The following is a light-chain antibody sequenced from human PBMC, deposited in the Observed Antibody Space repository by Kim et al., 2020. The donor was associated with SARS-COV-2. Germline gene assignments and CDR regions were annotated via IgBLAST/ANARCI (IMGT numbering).Light chain of an antibody. CDR2: GNS. J-gene: IGLJ3*02. Sequence: GSSSEMGAGNDVHGYQQLTGTAPKHLIYGNSNRPSGVPDRFSGSKSGTSASLAITGLQAEDEADYYCQSYDSSLSVWVFGGGTQLTVL. CDR3: QSYDSSLSVWV. V-gene: IGLV1-40*01. CDR1: SSEMGAGND.